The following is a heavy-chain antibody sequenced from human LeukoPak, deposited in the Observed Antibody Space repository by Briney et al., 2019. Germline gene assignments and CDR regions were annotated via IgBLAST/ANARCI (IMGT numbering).Heavy chain of an antibody. CDR3: ASHGQYYYYGMDV. J-gene: IGHJ6*02. CDR2: IYYSGST. Sequence: SETLSLTCTVSGGSISSYYWSWIRQPPGKGLEWIGYIYYSGSTNYNPSLKSRVTISVDTSKNQFSLKLSSVTAADTAVYYCASHGQYYYYGMDVWGQGTTVTVSS. V-gene: IGHV4-59*08. CDR1: GGSISSYY.